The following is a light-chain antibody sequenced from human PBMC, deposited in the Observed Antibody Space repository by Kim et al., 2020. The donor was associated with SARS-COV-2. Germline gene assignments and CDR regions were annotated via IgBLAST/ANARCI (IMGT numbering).Light chain of an antibody. CDR3: NSRDSRAQRYV. V-gene: IGLV3-19*01. CDR1: SLPTYY. Sequence: ALGHTVRMTCQGYSLPTYYACWYQQRTGQAHVLVVYGKNSRPSGIPDRFSGSSSGNTATLTITGALAEDEADYYCNSRDSRAQRYVFGSGTKVTVL. CDR2: GKN. J-gene: IGLJ1*01.